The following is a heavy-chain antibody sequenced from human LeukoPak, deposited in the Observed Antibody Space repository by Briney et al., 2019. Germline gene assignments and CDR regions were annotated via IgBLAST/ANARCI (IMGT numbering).Heavy chain of an antibody. J-gene: IGHJ4*02. D-gene: IGHD5-18*01. V-gene: IGHV3-48*02. CDR3: ARAYRGYSYGLKGISYFDY. Sequence: AGGSLRLSCAASGFTFSSYSMNWVRQAPGKGLEWVSYISSSSSTIYYADSVKGRFTISRDNAKNSLYLQMNSLRDEDTAVYYCARAYRGYSYGLKGISYFDYWGQGTLVTVSS. CDR1: GFTFSSYS. CDR2: ISSSSSTI.